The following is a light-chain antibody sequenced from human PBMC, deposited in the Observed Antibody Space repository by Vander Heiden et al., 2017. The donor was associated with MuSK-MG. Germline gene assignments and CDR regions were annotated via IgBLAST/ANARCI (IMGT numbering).Light chain of an antibody. Sequence: QPVVTPEPSLTVSPGRTVTLTCGSSTGPATTGHFPYWCQQKPGQAPRTLIFDTNNKHSWTPARFSGSLLGGKAALTLSGAQAEDDAEYYCLLSYSGAREVIFGGGTKLTVL. CDR1: TGPATTGHF. CDR2: DTN. V-gene: IGLV7-46*01. CDR3: LLSYSGAREVI. J-gene: IGLJ2*01.